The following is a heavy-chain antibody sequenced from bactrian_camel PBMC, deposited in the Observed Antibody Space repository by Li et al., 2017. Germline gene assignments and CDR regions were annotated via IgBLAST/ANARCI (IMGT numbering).Heavy chain of an antibody. CDR2: IYLGSAT. J-gene: IGHJ4*01. Sequence: HAQLVESGGGSVQAGGSLRLSCAVSGVLKLAYCMGWFRQAPGKEREAVAHIYLGSATHYDDSVKGRFTISEDNAKDALYLQMDSLKTEDTAMYYCSRDDGRTRGQGTQVTVS. V-gene: IGHV3S55*01. CDR1: GVLKLAYC. D-gene: IGHD1*01.